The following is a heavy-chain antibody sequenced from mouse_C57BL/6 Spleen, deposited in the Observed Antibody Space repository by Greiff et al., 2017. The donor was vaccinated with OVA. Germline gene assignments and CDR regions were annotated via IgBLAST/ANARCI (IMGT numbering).Heavy chain of an antibody. V-gene: IGHV1-15*01. CDR3: TRPLYYSNSLAY. Sequence: VQLKESGAELVRPGASVTLSCKASGYTFTDYEMHWVKQTPVHGLEWIGAIDPETGGTAYNQKFKGKAILTADKSSSTAYMELRSLTSEDSAVYYCTRPLYYSNSLAYWGQGTLVTVSA. CDR2: IDPETGGT. D-gene: IGHD2-5*01. J-gene: IGHJ3*01. CDR1: GYTFTDYE.